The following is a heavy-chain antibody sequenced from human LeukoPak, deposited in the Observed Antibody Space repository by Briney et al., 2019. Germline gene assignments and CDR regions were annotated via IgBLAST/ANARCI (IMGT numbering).Heavy chain of an antibody. CDR2: ISYSGST. CDR3: ARVGGRFSYGYVDY. D-gene: IGHD5-18*01. V-gene: IGHV4-30-4*01. CDR1: GSSISSGDYY. J-gene: IGHJ4*02. Sequence: SETLSLTCTVSGSSISSGDYYWSWIRQPPGKGLEWIGYISYSGSTYYNPSLKSRVTISVDTSKNQFSLKLRSVTAADTAVYYCARVGGRFSYGYVDYWGQGTLVTVSS.